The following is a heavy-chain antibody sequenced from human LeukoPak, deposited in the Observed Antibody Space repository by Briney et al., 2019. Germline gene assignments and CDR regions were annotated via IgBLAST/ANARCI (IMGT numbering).Heavy chain of an antibody. Sequence: SETLSLTCAVYGGSFSGYYWSRIRQPPGKGLEWIGEINHSGSTNYNPSLKSRVTISVDTSKNQFSLKLSSVTAADTAVYYCARARSYYYDSSGYSPWGQGTLVTVSS. V-gene: IGHV4-34*01. J-gene: IGHJ5*02. CDR1: GGSFSGYY. D-gene: IGHD3-22*01. CDR2: INHSGST. CDR3: ARARSYYYDSSGYSP.